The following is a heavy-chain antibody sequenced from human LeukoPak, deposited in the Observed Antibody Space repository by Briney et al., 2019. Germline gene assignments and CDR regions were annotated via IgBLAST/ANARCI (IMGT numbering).Heavy chain of an antibody. CDR3: ARHSGSGSLSRPFDP. CDR1: GDSVTSGTFY. V-gene: IGHV4-39*01. J-gene: IGHJ5*02. Sequence: HPSETLSLTCTVSGDSVTSGTFYWAWLRQPPGKGLEWIATVYYTGSTYYNPSLKSRVTISMDTSKNQFSLVLRSVVAPDTAVYYCARHSGSGSLSRPFDPWGQGTLVTVSS. D-gene: IGHD3-10*01. CDR2: VYYTGST.